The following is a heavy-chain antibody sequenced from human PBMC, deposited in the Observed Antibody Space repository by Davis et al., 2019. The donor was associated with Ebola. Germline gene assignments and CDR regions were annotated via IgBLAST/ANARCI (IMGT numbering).Heavy chain of an antibody. CDR2: ISSSSSYI. CDR3: ARAVDTGMDV. Sequence: LSLTCAASGFTFSSYAVHWVRQAPGKGLEWVSSISSSSSYIYYADSVKGRFTISRDNAKNSLYLQMNSLRAEDTAVYYCARAVDTGMDVWGQGTTVTVSS. CDR1: GFTFSSYA. J-gene: IGHJ6*02. D-gene: IGHD5-18*01. V-gene: IGHV3-21*01.